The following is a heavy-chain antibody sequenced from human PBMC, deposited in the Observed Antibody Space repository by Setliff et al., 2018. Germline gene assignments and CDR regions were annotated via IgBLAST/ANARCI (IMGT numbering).Heavy chain of an antibody. J-gene: IGHJ4*02. V-gene: IGHV1-69*06. CDR3: ARINFYVSSGYYYAPDY. CDR2: IIPLLETV. Sequence: SVKVSCKTSGYTFSNYGVSWVRQAPGQGLEWMGGIIPLLETVKYAQKFQGRLTITADKSTSTGYMELSSLTSEDTAMYYCARINFYVSSGYYYAPDYWGPGTLVTVS. D-gene: IGHD3-22*01. CDR1: GYTFSNYG.